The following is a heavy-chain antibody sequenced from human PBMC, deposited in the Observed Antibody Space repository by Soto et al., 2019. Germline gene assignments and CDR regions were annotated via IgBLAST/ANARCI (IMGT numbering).Heavy chain of an antibody. Sequence: EVQLVESGGGLVQPGGSLRLSCAASGFTFSSYDMHWVRQATGKGLDWVSAIGTAGDTYYPGSVKGRFTISRENAKNSLYLQMNSLRAGDTAVYYCASTLTIFGVAGNRWGQGTLVTVSS. CDR2: IGTAGDT. V-gene: IGHV3-13*01. J-gene: IGHJ4*02. D-gene: IGHD3-3*01. CDR1: GFTFSSYD. CDR3: ASTLTIFGVAGNR.